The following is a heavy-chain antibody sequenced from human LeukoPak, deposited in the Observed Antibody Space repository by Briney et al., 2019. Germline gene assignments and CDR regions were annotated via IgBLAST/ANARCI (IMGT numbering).Heavy chain of an antibody. CDR1: GFTFDDYA. D-gene: IGHD4-23*01. Sequence: QPGGSLRLSCAASGFTFDDYAMHWVRQAPGKGLEWVSGISWNSGSIGYADSVKGRFTISRDNAKNSLYLQMNSLRAEDTAVYYCAGGRGGPGGNSFDYWGQGTLVTVSS. J-gene: IGHJ4*02. CDR2: ISWNSGSI. V-gene: IGHV3-9*01. CDR3: AGGRGGPGGNSFDY.